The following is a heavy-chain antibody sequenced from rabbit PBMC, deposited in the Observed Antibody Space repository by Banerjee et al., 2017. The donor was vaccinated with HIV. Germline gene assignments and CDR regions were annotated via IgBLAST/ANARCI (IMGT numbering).Heavy chain of an antibody. CDR3: ARGSTFQGAGLDL. CDR1: GFSLSNNYV. J-gene: IGHJ4*01. D-gene: IGHD3-1*01. V-gene: IGHV1S40*01. CDR2: IYTGDGTT. Sequence: QSLQESGGGLFQPGGSLALTCKASGFSLSNNYVMCWVRQAPGKGLEWIACIYTGDGTTDYASWVNGRFTVSKTSSTTVTLQMTSLTDADTATYFCARGSTFQGAGLDLWGPGTLVTVS.